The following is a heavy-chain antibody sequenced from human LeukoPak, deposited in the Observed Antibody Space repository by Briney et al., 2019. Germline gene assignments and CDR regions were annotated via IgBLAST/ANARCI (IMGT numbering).Heavy chain of an antibody. CDR3: ARGVGAVTTSPFDY. J-gene: IGHJ4*02. V-gene: IGHV4-59*12. CDR2: IYYSGST. Sequence: SETLSLTCTVSGGSISSYYWSWIRQPPGKGLEWIGYIYYSGSTNYNPSLKSRVTISVDTSKNQFSLKLSSVTAADTAVYYCARGVGAVTTSPFDYWGQGTLVTVSS. CDR1: GGSISSYY. D-gene: IGHD4-17*01.